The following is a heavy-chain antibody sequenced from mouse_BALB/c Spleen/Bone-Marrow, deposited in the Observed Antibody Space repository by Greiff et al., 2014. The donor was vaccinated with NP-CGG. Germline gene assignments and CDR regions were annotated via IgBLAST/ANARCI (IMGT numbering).Heavy chain of an antibody. D-gene: IGHD2-4*01. CDR2: ISSGGSYT. J-gene: IGHJ1*01. Sequence: DVKLVESGGGLVKPGGSLKLSCAASGFTFSSYAMSWVRQTPEKRLEWVATISSGGSYTYYPDSVKGRFTISRDNAKNTLYLQMSSLRSEDTAMYYCARVITWYFDVWGAGTTVTVSS. V-gene: IGHV5-9-1*01. CDR1: GFTFSSYA. CDR3: ARVITWYFDV.